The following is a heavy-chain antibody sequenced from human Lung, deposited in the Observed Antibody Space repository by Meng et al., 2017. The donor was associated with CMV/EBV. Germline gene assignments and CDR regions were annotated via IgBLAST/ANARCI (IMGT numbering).Heavy chain of an antibody. V-gene: IGHV2-5*02. D-gene: IGHD4-17*01. Sequence: QITLKESGPTLVKPXXXXTXTXTFXWFTLSTSGVGVGWIRQPPGKALEWLALIYWDDDKRYNSSLKSRLTITKDTSTNQVVLTMTNMDPVDTATYYCAHTPPSYGDYETGWFDPWGQGTLVTVSS. J-gene: IGHJ5*02. CDR2: IYWDDDK. CDR3: AHTPPSYGDYETGWFDP. CDR1: WFTLSTSGVG.